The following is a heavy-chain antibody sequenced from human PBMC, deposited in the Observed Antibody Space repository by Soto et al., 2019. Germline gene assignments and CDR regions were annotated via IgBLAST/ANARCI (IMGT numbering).Heavy chain of an antibody. J-gene: IGHJ5*02. Sequence: PSDTLSLTCAVSGGSISSGGYSWSWIRQPPGKGLEWIGYIYHSGSTYYNPSLKSRVTISVDRSKNQFSLKLSSVTATDTAVYYCAREDSSSWKSWFDPWGQGTLVTVSS. CDR3: AREDSSSWKSWFDP. V-gene: IGHV4-30-2*01. CDR1: GGSISSGGYS. CDR2: IYHSGST. D-gene: IGHD6-6*01.